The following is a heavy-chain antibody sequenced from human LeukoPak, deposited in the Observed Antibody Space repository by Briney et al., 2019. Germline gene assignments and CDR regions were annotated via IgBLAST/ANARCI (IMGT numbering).Heavy chain of an antibody. Sequence: GGSPRLSCAASGFTFSSYEMNWVRQAPGKGLEWISYITSSGGTIYYADSVKGRFTISRDNAKNSLYLQMNSPRAEDTAVYYCARDGFGVVTYYYYMDVWGKGTTVTVSS. CDR3: ARDGFGVVTYYYYMDV. CDR1: GFTFSSYE. V-gene: IGHV3-48*03. CDR2: ITSSGGTI. J-gene: IGHJ6*03. D-gene: IGHD3-3*01.